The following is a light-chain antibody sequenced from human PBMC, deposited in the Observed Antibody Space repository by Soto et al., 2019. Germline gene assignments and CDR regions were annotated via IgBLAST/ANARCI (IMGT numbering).Light chain of an antibody. Sequence: QSVLTQPASVSGSPGQSITVSCTGTSGNVGTYSLVSWYQRHPDKAPKLIIYEVNKRPSGVSNRFSGSKSGNTASLTISGLQTEDEAYYYCCSYAGSGPSWVFGGGTQLTVL. V-gene: IGLV2-23*02. CDR3: CSYAGSGPSWV. J-gene: IGLJ2*01. CDR2: EVN. CDR1: SGNVGTYSL.